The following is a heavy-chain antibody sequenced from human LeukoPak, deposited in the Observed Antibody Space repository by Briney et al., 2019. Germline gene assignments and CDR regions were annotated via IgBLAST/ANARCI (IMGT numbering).Heavy chain of an antibody. J-gene: IGHJ4*02. V-gene: IGHV3-48*01. Sequence: GGSLRLSCAASGFTFDSYAMNWVRQAPGKGLEWVSYISSSSSTIYYADSVKGRFTISRDNAKNSLYLQMNSLRAEDTAVYYCARGSTYYDSSGQVPFDYWGQGTLVTVSS. CDR1: GFTFDSYA. CDR2: ISSSSSTI. CDR3: ARGSTYYDSSGQVPFDY. D-gene: IGHD3-22*01.